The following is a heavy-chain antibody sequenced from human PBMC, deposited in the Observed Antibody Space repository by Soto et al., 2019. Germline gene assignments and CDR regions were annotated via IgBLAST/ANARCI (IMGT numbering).Heavy chain of an antibody. CDR3: VRDYLLTGFDP. V-gene: IGHV4-59*01. CDR1: GGSISNYY. Sequence: PSETLSLTCTVSGGSISNYYWTWVRQPPGKGLEWIGYVYYSGITNYNPSLESRVTISIDTSKNQFSLKMKSVTAADTAVYYCVRDYLLTGFDPWGQGTMVTVYS. CDR2: VYYSGIT. D-gene: IGHD3-9*01. J-gene: IGHJ5*02.